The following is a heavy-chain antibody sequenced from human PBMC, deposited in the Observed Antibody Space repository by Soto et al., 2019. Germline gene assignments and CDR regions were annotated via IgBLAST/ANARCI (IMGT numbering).Heavy chain of an antibody. D-gene: IGHD6-13*01. V-gene: IGHV4-59*08. Sequence: QVQLQESGPGLVKPSETLSLTCTVSGGSISNYYWSWIRQPPGKGLEWLAYIFYSGSTSYNPSLSSRLTMSVDTSKNQFSLTLTSVTAADTVVYYCARLAAEARGEAFDIWGQGTMVTVSS. CDR3: ARLAAEARGEAFDI. CDR1: GGSISNYY. CDR2: IFYSGST. J-gene: IGHJ3*02.